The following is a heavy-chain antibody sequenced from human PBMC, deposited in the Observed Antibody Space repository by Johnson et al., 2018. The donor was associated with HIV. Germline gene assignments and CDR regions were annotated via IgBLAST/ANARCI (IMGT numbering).Heavy chain of an antibody. J-gene: IGHJ3*02. D-gene: IGHD4-17*01. Sequence: QVQLVESGGGVVQPGRSLRLSCAASGFTFRDYAMHWVRQAPGKGLEWVTVISYDGSNKYYADSVKGRFTISRDNSKNTLYLQMHSMRAEDTDVYYCARSMTTVTVAFDIWGQGTMVTVSS. CDR2: ISYDGSNK. V-gene: IGHV3-30-3*01. CDR3: ARSMTTVTVAFDI. CDR1: GFTFRDYA.